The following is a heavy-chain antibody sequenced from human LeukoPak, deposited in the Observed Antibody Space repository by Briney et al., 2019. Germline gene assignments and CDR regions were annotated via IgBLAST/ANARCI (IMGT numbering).Heavy chain of an antibody. CDR3: ARRSGQHLENVVD. CDR2: IYPGDSDT. Sequence: GESLKISCKGSGYSFTNYWIAWVRQMPGKGLEWMGIIYPGDSDTRYSPPFQGQVIISADKSISTAYLQWSSLKASDSAMYYCARRSGQHLENVVDWGQGTRVTVSS. V-gene: IGHV5-51*01. J-gene: IGHJ4*02. CDR1: GYSFTNYW. D-gene: IGHD6-13*01.